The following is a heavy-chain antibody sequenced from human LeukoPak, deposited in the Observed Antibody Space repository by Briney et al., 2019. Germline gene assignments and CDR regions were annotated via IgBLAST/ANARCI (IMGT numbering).Heavy chain of an antibody. D-gene: IGHD3-9*01. J-gene: IGHJ6*02. Sequence: ASVKVSCKASGYSFTSHALNWLRQAPGQGPEWMGWLNTNTGNPTYAQGFTGRFVFSLDTSVSTAYLQISSLKAEDTAVYYCARTFDDYYGMDVWGQGITVTVSS. V-gene: IGHV7-4-1*02. CDR2: LNTNTGNP. CDR3: ARTFDDYYGMDV. CDR1: GYSFTSHA.